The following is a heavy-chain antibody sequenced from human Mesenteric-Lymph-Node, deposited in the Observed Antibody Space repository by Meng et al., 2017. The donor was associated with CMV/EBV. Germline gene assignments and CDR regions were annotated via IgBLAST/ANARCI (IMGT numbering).Heavy chain of an antibody. D-gene: IGHD3-9*01. CDR3: ARDRDTDWYSPFDY. Sequence: QVQLVKSGAAVTKRGASVSVSCKASGYTFIDYYINWVRQAPGQGLEWMGRINPKTGGRSYAQNFQGRVTMTRDTSINTAYMEVNRLNPDDTAMYYCARDRDTDWYSPFDYWGPGTLVTVSS. V-gene: IGHV1-2*06. CDR1: GYTFIDYY. CDR2: INPKTGGR. J-gene: IGHJ4*02.